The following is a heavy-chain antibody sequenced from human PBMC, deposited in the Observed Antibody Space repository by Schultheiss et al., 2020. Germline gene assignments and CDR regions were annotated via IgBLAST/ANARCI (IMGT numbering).Heavy chain of an antibody. CDR3: ARRTDYGGNPFDY. J-gene: IGHJ4*02. CDR1: SVSINSYY. D-gene: IGHD4-23*01. Sequence: SQTLSLTCTVSSVSINSYYCSWARQPPGKGMEWIAYIYSNVIANYNPSLKSRVTISVDTSRNQFSLILRSVTAADTAMYYCARRTDYGGNPFDYWGQGTLVTVSS. CDR2: IYSNVIA. V-gene: IGHV4-59*13.